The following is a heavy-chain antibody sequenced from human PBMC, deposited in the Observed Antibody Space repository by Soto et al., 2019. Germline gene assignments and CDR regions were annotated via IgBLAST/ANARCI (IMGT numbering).Heavy chain of an antibody. V-gene: IGHV1-24*01. CDR2: FDPEDGET. CDR1: GYTLTELS. D-gene: IGHD5-12*01. Sequence: ASVKVACKVSGYTLTELSMHWVLQAPGKGLEWMGGFDPEDGETIYAQKFQGRVTMTEDTSTDTAYMELSSLRSEDTAVYYCASVIVATLERDYWCPGTRVTVPS. CDR3: ASVIVATLERDY. J-gene: IGHJ4*02.